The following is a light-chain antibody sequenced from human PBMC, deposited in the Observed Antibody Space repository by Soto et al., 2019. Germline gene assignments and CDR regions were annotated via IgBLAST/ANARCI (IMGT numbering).Light chain of an antibody. CDR1: QNVSTLY. Sequence: EIVLTQSPGTLSLSPGERATLSCRASQNVSTLYLAWYQQKPGQAPRLLIYGTSNRVGGIPDRFSGSGSGTDFTLTINRLQPEDFAVYFCQQYAVSPYTLDQGTKLEIK. CDR3: QQYAVSPYT. CDR2: GTS. J-gene: IGKJ2*01. V-gene: IGKV3-20*01.